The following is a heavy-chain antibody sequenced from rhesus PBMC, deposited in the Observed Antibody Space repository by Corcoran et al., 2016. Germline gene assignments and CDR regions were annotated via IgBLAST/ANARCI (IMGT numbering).Heavy chain of an antibody. CDR1: GLTFSNYY. Sequence: EVQLVESGGGLVQPGGSLRLSCTASGLTFSNYYFHWVRQAQGKGLEWVGEKRNKANSNTTASAAAVKGRFTISRDESKNTLYLQMSSLKTEDTAVYYCTREDDGGDFDSWGQGVLVTVSS. J-gene: IGHJ4*01. CDR3: TREDDGGDFDS. D-gene: IGHD3-9*01. CDR2: KRNKANSNTT. V-gene: IGHV3-13*01.